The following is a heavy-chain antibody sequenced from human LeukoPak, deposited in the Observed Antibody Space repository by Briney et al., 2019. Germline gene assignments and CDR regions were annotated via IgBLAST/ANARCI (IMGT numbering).Heavy chain of an antibody. J-gene: IGHJ4*02. D-gene: IGHD4-17*01. CDR2: IYYSGST. CDR1: GGSISSGGYC. Sequence: SETLSLTCTVSGGSISSGGYCWSWIRQHPGKGLEWIGYIYYSGSTYYNPSLKSRVTISVDTSKNQFSLKLSSVTAADTAVYYCAMGGFTVTTMGYFDYWDQGTLVTVSS. CDR3: AMGGFTVTTMGYFDY. V-gene: IGHV4-31*03.